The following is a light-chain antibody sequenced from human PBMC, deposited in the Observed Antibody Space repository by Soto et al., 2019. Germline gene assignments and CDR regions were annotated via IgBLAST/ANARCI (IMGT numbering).Light chain of an antibody. Sequence: QSVLTQPPSASGTPGQRVTISCSGSSSNIGSNYVYWYQQIPGTAPKLLIYSNNQRPSGVPDRFSGSKSGTSASLAISGLRSEEDADYSCAAWDDSLSGVVFGGGTKLTVL. CDR2: SNN. J-gene: IGLJ2*01. V-gene: IGLV1-47*01. CDR3: AAWDDSLSGVV. CDR1: SSNIGSNY.